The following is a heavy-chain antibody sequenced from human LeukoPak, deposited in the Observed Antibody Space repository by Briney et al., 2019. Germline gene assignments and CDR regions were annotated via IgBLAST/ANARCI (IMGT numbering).Heavy chain of an antibody. V-gene: IGHV5-51*01. Sequence: GESLKISCKHSEYSFPNYCIGWVRQMPGKGLEWMGIIYPDDSDTRYSPSFQGQVTISADRSISTAYLQWSSLKASDTAMYYCARQGSSSDWFDPWGQGTLVTVSS. D-gene: IGHD6-6*01. CDR1: EYSFPNYC. CDR3: ARQGSSSDWFDP. J-gene: IGHJ5*02. CDR2: IYPDDSDT.